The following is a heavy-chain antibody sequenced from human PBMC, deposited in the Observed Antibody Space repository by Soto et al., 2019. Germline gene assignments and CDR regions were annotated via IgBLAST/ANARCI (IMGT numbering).Heavy chain of an antibody. CDR3: AREDIVVVPAAMDYYYYNMDV. Sequence: ASVKVSCKASGYTFTSYAMHWVRQAPGQRLEWMGWINAGNGNTKYSQKFQGRVTITRDTSASTAYMELSSLRSEDTAVYYCAREDIVVVPAAMDYYYYNMDVWGKGTTVTVSS. D-gene: IGHD2-2*01. CDR1: GYTFTSYA. CDR2: INAGNGNT. J-gene: IGHJ6*03. V-gene: IGHV1-3*01.